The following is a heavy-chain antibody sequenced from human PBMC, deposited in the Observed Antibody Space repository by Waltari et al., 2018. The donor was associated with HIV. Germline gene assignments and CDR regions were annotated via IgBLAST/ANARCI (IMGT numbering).Heavy chain of an antibody. Sequence: QVQLVQYGSELKKPGASVKVSCKASGYTLNNYAMNWVRQAPGQGLEWVGWINTKTGNPTYAQGFTGRFVFSLDSSVSTAYLQISSLKAEDTAVYYCARGPGRSLDYWGQGTLVTVSS. D-gene: IGHD3-10*01. CDR3: ARGPGRSLDY. CDR1: GYTLNNYA. J-gene: IGHJ4*02. CDR2: INTKTGNP. V-gene: IGHV7-4-1*02.